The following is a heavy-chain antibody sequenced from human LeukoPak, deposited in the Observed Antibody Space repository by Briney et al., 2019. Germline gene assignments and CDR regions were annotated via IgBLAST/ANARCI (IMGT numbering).Heavy chain of an antibody. J-gene: IGHJ6*03. CDR3: ARRTVTMVRGVISSYYYYYMDV. CDR2: INHSGST. CDR1: SGSFSGYY. D-gene: IGHD3-10*01. V-gene: IGHV4-34*01. Sequence: SETLSLTCAVYSGSFSGYYWSWIRQPPGKGLEWIGEINHSGSTNYNPSLKSRVTISVDTSKNQFSLKLSSVTAADTAVYYCARRTVTMVRGVISSYYYYYMDVWGKGTTVTVSS.